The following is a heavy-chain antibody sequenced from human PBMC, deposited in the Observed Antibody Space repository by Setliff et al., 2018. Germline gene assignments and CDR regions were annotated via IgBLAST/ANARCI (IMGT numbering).Heavy chain of an antibody. CDR3: ARYDSSGYHYYYGMDV. CDR1: GYSFTSYW. CDR2: IYPGDSDT. V-gene: IGHV5-51*01. Sequence: GESLKISCKGSGYSFTSYWIAWVRQMPGKGLEWMGTIYPGDSDTRYSPSFQGQVTISADKSISTAYLQWSSLKASDTAMYYCARYDSSGYHYYYGMDVWGQGTTVTVSS. J-gene: IGHJ6*02. D-gene: IGHD3-22*01.